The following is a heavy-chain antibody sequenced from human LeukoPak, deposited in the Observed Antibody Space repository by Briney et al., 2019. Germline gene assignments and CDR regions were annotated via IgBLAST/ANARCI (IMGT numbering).Heavy chain of an antibody. CDR2: ISSSSSYI. J-gene: IGHJ5*02. CDR1: GFTFSSYS. D-gene: IGHD6-25*01. Sequence: GGSLRLSCAASGFTFSSYSMNWVRQAPGKGLEWVSSISSSSSYIYYADSVKGRFTISRDNAKNSLYLQMNSLRAEDTAVYYCARAGGYSSGWFDPWGQGTLVTVSP. CDR3: ARAGGYSSGWFDP. V-gene: IGHV3-21*01.